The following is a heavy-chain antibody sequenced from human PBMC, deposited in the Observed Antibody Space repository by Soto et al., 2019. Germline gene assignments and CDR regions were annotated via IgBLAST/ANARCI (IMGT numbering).Heavy chain of an antibody. CDR2: ISFDGTAK. J-gene: IGHJ5*02. V-gene: IGHV3-30*03. CDR1: GFTFNRYG. Sequence: GGSLRLSCAASGFTFNRYGMHWVRQAPGKGLEWVAEISFDGTAKYYAESVKGRFTVSRDNGNNTLHLEMNSLGAKDTAVYFCATGRSTRFDPWGQGTLVTVSS. D-gene: IGHD1-1*01. CDR3: ATGRSTRFDP.